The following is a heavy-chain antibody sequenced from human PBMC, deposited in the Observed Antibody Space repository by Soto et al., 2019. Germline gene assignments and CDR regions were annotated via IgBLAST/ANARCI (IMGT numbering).Heavy chain of an antibody. V-gene: IGHV4-39*01. CDR3: ARLVSHSYYYGMDA. D-gene: IGHD3-10*01. Sequence: SLTCTVSGGSISSSSYYWGWIRQPPGQGLEWIGSIYYSGSTYYNPSLKSRVTISVDTSKNQFSLKLSSVTAADTAVYYCARLVSHSYYYGMDAWGQGTTVTVSS. CDR1: GGSISSSSYY. CDR2: IYYSGST. J-gene: IGHJ6*02.